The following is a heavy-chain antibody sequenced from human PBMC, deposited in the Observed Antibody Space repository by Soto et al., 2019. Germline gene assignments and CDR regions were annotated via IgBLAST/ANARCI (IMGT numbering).Heavy chain of an antibody. CDR2: IDWDDDE. CDR3: ARMVSSAWYHDY. J-gene: IGHJ4*02. CDR1: GFSLSTSEMC. V-gene: IGHV2-70*11. Sequence: SGPTLVNPTQTLTLTCTFSGFSLSTSEMCVSWIRQPPGKALEWLARIDWDDDEYYSTSLKTRLTISKDTSRDQVVLTLTNMDPVDTATYYCARMVSSAWYHDYWGQGTLVTVS. D-gene: IGHD6-19*01.